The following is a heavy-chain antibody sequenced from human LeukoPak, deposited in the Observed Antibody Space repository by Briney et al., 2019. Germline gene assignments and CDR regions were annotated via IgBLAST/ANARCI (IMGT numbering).Heavy chain of an antibody. J-gene: IGHJ5*02. CDR1: GFTFSSYE. V-gene: IGHV3-53*01. CDR2: IYSGGTT. CDR3: GRDVGP. Sequence: PGGSLRLSCAASGFTFSSYEMNWVRQAPGKGLEWVSVIYSGGTTYYANSVKGRFTISRDSSKNTMYLQMNSLRVEDTAMYYCGRDVGPWGQGTLVTVSS.